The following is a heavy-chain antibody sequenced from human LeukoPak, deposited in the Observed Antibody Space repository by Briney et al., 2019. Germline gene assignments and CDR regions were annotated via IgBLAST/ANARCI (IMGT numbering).Heavy chain of an antibody. CDR1: GFTFSNYW. D-gene: IGHD6-19*01. Sequence: GGSLRLSCAASGFTFSNYWMSWVRQAPGKGLEWVANIRQDGSEKQYVDSVKGRFVTSRDNSKDTLYLQMNSLRAEDTALYYCAKGGWLDDLGQGALVTVSS. CDR3: AKGGWLDD. CDR2: IRQDGSEK. V-gene: IGHV3-7*03. J-gene: IGHJ4*02.